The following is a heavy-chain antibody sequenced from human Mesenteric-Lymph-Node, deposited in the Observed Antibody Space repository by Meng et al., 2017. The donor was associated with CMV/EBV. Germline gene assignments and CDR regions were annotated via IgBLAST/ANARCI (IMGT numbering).Heavy chain of an antibody. J-gene: IGHJ6*02. CDR2: IIPILGIA. Sequence: SVKVSCKASGGTFSSYTISWVRQAPGQGLEWMGRIIPILGIANYAQKFQGRVTITADKSTSTAYMELSSLRSEDTAVYYCARGKGVGATHYYYYYGMDVWGQGTTVTVSS. D-gene: IGHD1-26*01. CDR1: GGTFSSYT. V-gene: IGHV1-69*02. CDR3: ARGKGVGATHYYYYYGMDV.